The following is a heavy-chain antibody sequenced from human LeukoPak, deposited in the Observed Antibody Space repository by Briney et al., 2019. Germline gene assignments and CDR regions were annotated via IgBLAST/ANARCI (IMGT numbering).Heavy chain of an antibody. J-gene: IGHJ4*02. CDR2: INHSGST. Sequence: SETLSLTRAVYGGSFSGYYWSWIRQPPGKGLEWIGEINHSGSTNYNPSLKSRVTISVDTSKNQFSLKLSSVTAADTAVYYCASAPRGGWFGELPKYYFDYWGQGTLVTVSS. CDR3: ASAPRGGWFGELPKYYFDY. D-gene: IGHD3-10*01. V-gene: IGHV4-34*01. CDR1: GGSFSGYY.